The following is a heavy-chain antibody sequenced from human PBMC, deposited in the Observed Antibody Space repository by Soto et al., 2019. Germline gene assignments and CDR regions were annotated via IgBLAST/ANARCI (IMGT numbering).Heavy chain of an antibody. D-gene: IGHD1-26*01. J-gene: IGHJ6*02. CDR3: AKGGAIVAAGTRVYLYNAMDV. CDR2: INPNSGDT. Sequence: QVQLVQSGTEVKKTGSSVKVSCKASGGTFSTFGISWVRQAPGQGLEWMGGINPNSGDTYLAQRFQGRVTMNRDTSIGTAYMELRGLTSDDTAEYYCAKGGAIVAAGTRVYLYNAMDVWGQGTTVTVSS. V-gene: IGHV1-2*02. CDR1: GGTFSTFG.